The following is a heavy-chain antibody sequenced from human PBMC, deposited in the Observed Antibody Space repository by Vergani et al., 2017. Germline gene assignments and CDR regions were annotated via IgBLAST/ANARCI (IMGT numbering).Heavy chain of an antibody. D-gene: IGHD3-10*01. V-gene: IGHV4-38-2*01. CDR1: DSSIMTNPY. CDR3: ARHRGSGDFFPSSYFYGMDV. Sequence: QVQLQESGPGLVKPSETLTLTCDVSDSSIMTNPYWCWFRQSPGKGLEWIGCIHHSGDTHYNSSLKSRVSISIVSSSKFSLSLTSVTAADTAIYYCARHRGSGDFFPSSYFYGMDVWGHGTTVTVSS. J-gene: IGHJ6*02. CDR2: IHHSGDT.